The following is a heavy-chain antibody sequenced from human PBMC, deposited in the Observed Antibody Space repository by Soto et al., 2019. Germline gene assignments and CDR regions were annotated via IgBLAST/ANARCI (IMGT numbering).Heavy chain of an antibody. CDR1: GGSISSYY. V-gene: IGHV4-59*01. CDR3: ARDIVLVPAAPPAFDI. CDR2: IYYSGST. J-gene: IGHJ3*02. Sequence: PSETLSLTCAVSGGSISSYYWSWIRQPPGKGLEWIGYIYYSGSTNYNPSPKSRVTISVDTSKNQFSLKLSSVTAADTAVYYCARDIVLVPAAPPAFDIWGQGTMVTVSS. D-gene: IGHD2-2*01.